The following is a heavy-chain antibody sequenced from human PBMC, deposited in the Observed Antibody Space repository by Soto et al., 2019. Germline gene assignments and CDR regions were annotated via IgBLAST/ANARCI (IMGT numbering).Heavy chain of an antibody. Sequence: EVQLVESGGGLVKPGGSLRLSCAASGFTFSTYSMNWVRQAPGEGLEWVSAIRSTTGYMYNADSVKGRCTISRDNAKNSLYLQMISLRAEDTAVYYCARSTSLGGMDVWSQGTTVTVSS. D-gene: IGHD1-1*01. J-gene: IGHJ6*02. V-gene: IGHV3-21*01. CDR2: IRSTTGYM. CDR3: ARSTSLGGMDV. CDR1: GFTFSTYS.